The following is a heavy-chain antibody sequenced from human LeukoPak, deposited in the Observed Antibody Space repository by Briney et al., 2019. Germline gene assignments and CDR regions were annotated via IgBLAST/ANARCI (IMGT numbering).Heavy chain of an antibody. CDR3: ARKAVGETSNYSDY. V-gene: IGHV4-34*01. Sequence: SETLSLTCAVYGGSFSGSFWIWIRQPPGKGLEWIGEISHSGSSNYNPSLKSRVTMSVDASKNQISLRLSFVTAADTAVYYCARKAVGETSNYSDYWGQGTLVTVSS. D-gene: IGHD1-26*01. CDR2: ISHSGSS. J-gene: IGHJ4*02. CDR1: GGSFSGSF.